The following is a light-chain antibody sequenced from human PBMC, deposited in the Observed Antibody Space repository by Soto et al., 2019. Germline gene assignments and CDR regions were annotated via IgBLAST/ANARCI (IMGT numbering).Light chain of an antibody. Sequence: ESVLTQSPGTLSLSPGERATLSCRASQSVGSNYLAWYQQKPGQAPRLLIYGASSRATGIPDRFSGSGSGTDFTLTISRLEPEDFAVYYCQHYGSSPWTFGQGTEVEIK. J-gene: IGKJ1*01. CDR2: GAS. CDR3: QHYGSSPWT. CDR1: QSVGSNY. V-gene: IGKV3-20*01.